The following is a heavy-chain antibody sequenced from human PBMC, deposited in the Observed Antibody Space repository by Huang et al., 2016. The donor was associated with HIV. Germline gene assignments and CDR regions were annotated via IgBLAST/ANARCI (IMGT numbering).Heavy chain of an antibody. Sequence: QVQLRRWGAGLVKPSETLSLTCAVYGGSFSGYYWTWIRQSPGKGLEWIGEINHIGKTNYQPSLKSRVTISKDTAKNQFSLQLTSVSAADTGVYFCAREKAADSAWYGVYYFDYWGEGALVTVTS. J-gene: IGHJ4*02. CDR1: GGSFSGYY. D-gene: IGHD6-19*01. V-gene: IGHV4-34*01. CDR2: INHIGKT. CDR3: AREKAADSAWYGVYYFDY.